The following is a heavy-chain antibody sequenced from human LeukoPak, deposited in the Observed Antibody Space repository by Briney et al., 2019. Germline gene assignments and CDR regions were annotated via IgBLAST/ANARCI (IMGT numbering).Heavy chain of an antibody. D-gene: IGHD6-19*01. CDR2: ISSSSSYI. V-gene: IGHV3-21*01. CDR1: GFTFSSYS. Sequence: PGGSLRLSCAASGFTFSSYSMNWVRQAPGKGLEWVSSISSSSSYIYYADSVKGRFTISRDNAKNSLYLQMNSLRAEDTAVYYCARDWIAVASGLDYWGQGTLVTVSS. CDR3: ARDWIAVASGLDY. J-gene: IGHJ4*02.